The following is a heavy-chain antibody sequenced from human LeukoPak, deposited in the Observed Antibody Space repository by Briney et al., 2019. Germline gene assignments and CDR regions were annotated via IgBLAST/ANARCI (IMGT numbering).Heavy chain of an antibody. V-gene: IGHV1-8*01. Sequence: ASVKVSCKASGYTFTSYDINWARQATGQGLEWMGWMNPNSGNTGYAQKFQGRVTMTRNTSISTAYMELSSLRSEDTAVYYCARGTGSADYYDSSGYEAWFDPWGQGTLVTVSS. CDR1: GYTFTSYD. D-gene: IGHD3-22*01. CDR2: MNPNSGNT. CDR3: ARGTGSADYYDSSGYEAWFDP. J-gene: IGHJ5*02.